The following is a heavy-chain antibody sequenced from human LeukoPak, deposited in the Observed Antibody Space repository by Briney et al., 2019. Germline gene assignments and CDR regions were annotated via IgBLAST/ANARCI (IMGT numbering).Heavy chain of an antibody. CDR2: INWNGGST. V-gene: IGHV3-20*04. D-gene: IGHD1-14*01. Sequence: GGSLRLSCAASGSTFDDYGLSWVRQAPGKGLEWVSGINWNGGSTGYADSVKGRFTISSDNSKNTVYLQMNSLRAEDTAVYYCAKGAGIDYWGQGTLVTVSS. CDR3: AKGAGIDY. J-gene: IGHJ4*02. CDR1: GSTFDDYG.